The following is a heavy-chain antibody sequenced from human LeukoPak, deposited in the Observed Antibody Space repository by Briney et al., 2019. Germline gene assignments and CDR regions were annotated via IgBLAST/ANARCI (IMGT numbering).Heavy chain of an antibody. V-gene: IGHV3-30*03. CDR3: ARDGVVGYGDHFDY. CDR2: ISYDGSNK. Sequence: PSGGSLRLSCAASGFTFSSYGMHWVRQAPGKGLEWVAVISYDGSNKYYADSVKGRFTISRDNSKNTLYLQMNSLRAEDTAVYYCARDGVVGYGDHFDYWGQGTLVTVSS. D-gene: IGHD4-17*01. J-gene: IGHJ4*02. CDR1: GFTFSSYG.